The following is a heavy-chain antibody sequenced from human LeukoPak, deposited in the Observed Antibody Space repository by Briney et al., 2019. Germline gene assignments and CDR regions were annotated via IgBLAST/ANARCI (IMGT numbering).Heavy chain of an antibody. V-gene: IGHV4-38-2*02. CDR1: GYSVSSGYY. D-gene: IGHD3-3*01. CDR3: ARSFYDFWSGYHPGPYYFDY. CDR2: ICHSGST. J-gene: IGHJ4*02. Sequence: QPSETLSLTCTVSGYSVSSGYYWGWIRQPPGKGLEWIGSICHSGSTYYNPSLKSRVTISVDTSKNQFSLKLSSVTAADTAVYYCARSFYDFWSGYHPGPYYFDYWGQGTLVTVSS.